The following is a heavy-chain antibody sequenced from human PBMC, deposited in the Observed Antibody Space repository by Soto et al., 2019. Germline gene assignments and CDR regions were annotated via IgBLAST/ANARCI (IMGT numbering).Heavy chain of an antibody. CDR2: VEDGGRKT. CDR1: GFIFSNYV. Sequence: GGSLRLSCAASGFIFSNYVMNWVRQAPGKGLEWVSSVEDGGRKTYYADSAKGRFTTSRDTSRNTLYLQMNSLRAEDTAVYYCARDRTLDYWGQGTLVTVSS. J-gene: IGHJ4*02. CDR3: ARDRTLDY. V-gene: IGHV3-23*01.